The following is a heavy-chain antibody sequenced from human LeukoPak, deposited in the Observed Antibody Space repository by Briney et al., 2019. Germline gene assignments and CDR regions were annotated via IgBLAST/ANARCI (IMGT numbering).Heavy chain of an antibody. V-gene: IGHV4-39*01. CDR3: ATRITMVRGPHDY. CDR2: IYYSGST. CDR1: GGSISSSSYY. D-gene: IGHD3-10*01. Sequence: SETLSLTCAVSGGSISSSSYYWGWIRQPPGKGLEWIGSIYYSGSTYYNPSLKSRVTVSVDTSKNQFSLKLSSVTAADTAVYYCATRITMVRGPHDYWGQGTLVTVSS. J-gene: IGHJ4*02.